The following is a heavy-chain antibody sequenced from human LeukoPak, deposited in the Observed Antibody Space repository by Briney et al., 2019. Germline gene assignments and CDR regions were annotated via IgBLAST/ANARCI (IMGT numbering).Heavy chain of an antibody. CDR1: GYTFTGYY. Sequence: ASVKVSCKASGYTFTGYYMHWVRQAPGQGLEWMGRINPNSGGTNYAQKFQGRVTMTRDTSTSTVYMELSSLRSEDTAVYYCARDYREWGPLWFGELRGGYFDYWGQGTLVTVSS. V-gene: IGHV1-2*06. D-gene: IGHD3-10*01. J-gene: IGHJ4*02. CDR3: ARDYREWGPLWFGELRGGYFDY. CDR2: INPNSGGT.